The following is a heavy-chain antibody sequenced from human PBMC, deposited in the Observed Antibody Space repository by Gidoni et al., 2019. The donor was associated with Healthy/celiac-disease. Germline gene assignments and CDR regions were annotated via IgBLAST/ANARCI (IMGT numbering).Heavy chain of an antibody. CDR3: TRDHTYYYDSSGYYYAYFDY. D-gene: IGHD3-22*01. V-gene: IGHV3-49*04. J-gene: IGHJ4*02. CDR1: GFPFGAYA. CDR2: IRSKAYGGTT. Sequence: EVQLVESGGGVVQPGRSLRLSCTASGFPFGAYAMSWVRQAPGKGLEWVGFIRSKAYGGTTEYAASVKGRFTISRDDSKSIAYLQMNSLKTEDTAVYYCTRDHTYYYDSSGYYYAYFDYWGQGTLVTVSS.